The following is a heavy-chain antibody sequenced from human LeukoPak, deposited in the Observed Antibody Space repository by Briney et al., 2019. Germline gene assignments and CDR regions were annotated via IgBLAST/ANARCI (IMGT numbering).Heavy chain of an antibody. CDR1: GYTFTNYG. D-gene: IGHD2-8*01. CDR2: INTYNGNT. CDR3: ARGQLTEEWYLPPTFEY. V-gene: IGHV1-18*01. Sequence: ASVKVSCKASGYTFTNYGINWMRQPPGQGLEWMGWINTYNGNTNYAQKLQGRVTMTTDTSTSTAYMDLRSLRSDDTAVYYCARGQLTEEWYLPPTFEYWGQGTLVTVSS. J-gene: IGHJ4*02.